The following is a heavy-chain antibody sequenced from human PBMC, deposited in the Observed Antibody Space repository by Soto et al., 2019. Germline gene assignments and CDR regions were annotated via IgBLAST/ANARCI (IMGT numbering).Heavy chain of an antibody. Sequence: SVKFYCKASGGTFSRYAISWVRQAPGQGLEWMGGIMPIFGTANYAQKFQGRVTITADESTSTAYMELSSLRSEDTAVYYCARDNVYRSFDYWGQGTLVTVSS. CDR2: IMPIFGTA. J-gene: IGHJ4*02. V-gene: IGHV1-69*01. CDR1: GGTFSRYA. CDR3: ARDNVYRSFDY. D-gene: IGHD5-18*01.